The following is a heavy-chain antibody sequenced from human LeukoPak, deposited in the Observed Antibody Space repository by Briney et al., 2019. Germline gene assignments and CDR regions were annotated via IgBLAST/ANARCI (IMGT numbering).Heavy chain of an antibody. CDR3: ARVDYDILTGPDY. Sequence: ASVKVSCKTSGYSFTSYGISWVRQAPGQGLESMGWINVYNGNTKYVQKFQGRVTMTTDTATSTAYMELGSLRSDDTAVYYCARVDYDILTGPDYWGQGTLVTVSS. J-gene: IGHJ4*02. D-gene: IGHD3-9*01. V-gene: IGHV1-18*01. CDR1: GYSFTSYG. CDR2: INVYNGNT.